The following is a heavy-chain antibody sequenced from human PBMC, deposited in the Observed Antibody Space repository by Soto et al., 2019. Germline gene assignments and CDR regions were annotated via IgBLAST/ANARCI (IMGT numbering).Heavy chain of an antibody. CDR1: GVSFYNFY. J-gene: IGHJ4*02. V-gene: IGHV4-59*01. CDR2: IYNNGRT. Sequence: PAETLSLTCSVSGVSFYNFYWNWLRQTPGKGLEWIGNIYNNGRTNYNPSLKNRVTISIDTSKNQFSLHLSSVTTADTAMYFCARGHGIYVRFDSWGQGTLVTVSS. D-gene: IGHD3-10*02. CDR3: ARGHGIYVRFDS.